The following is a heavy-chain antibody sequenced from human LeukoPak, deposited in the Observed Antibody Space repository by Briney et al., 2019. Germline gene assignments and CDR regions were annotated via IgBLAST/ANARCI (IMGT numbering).Heavy chain of an antibody. J-gene: IGHJ4*02. V-gene: IGHV1-8*03. CDR2: MNPNSGNT. CDR3: ARWEGTSYYDSSGFMVY. CDR1: GYTFTSYG. D-gene: IGHD3-22*01. Sequence: ASVKVSCKASGYTFTSYGISWVRQATGQGLEWMGWMNPNSGNTGYAQKFQGRVTITRNTSISTAYMELSSLRSEDTAVYYCARWEGTSYYDSSGFMVYWGQGTLVTVSS.